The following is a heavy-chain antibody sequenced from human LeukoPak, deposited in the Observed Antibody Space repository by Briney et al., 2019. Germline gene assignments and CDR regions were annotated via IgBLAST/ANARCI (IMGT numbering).Heavy chain of an antibody. Sequence: ASVKVSCKASGYTFTGYYMHWVRQAHGQGLEWMGWINPNSGGTNYAQKFQGWVTMTRDTSISTAYMELSRLRSDDTAVYYCARAHDLGYSYGYYYWGQGTLVTVSS. V-gene: IGHV1-2*04. CDR3: ARAHDLGYSYGYYY. J-gene: IGHJ4*02. CDR1: GYTFTGYY. D-gene: IGHD5-18*01. CDR2: INPNSGGT.